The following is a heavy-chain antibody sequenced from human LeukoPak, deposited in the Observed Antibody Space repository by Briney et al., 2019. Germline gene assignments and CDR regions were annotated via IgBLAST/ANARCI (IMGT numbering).Heavy chain of an antibody. J-gene: IGHJ5*02. CDR2: ICYSGST. V-gene: IGHV4-30-4*08. Sequence: SQTLSLTCTVSGGSISSGDYYWSWIRQPPGKGLEWIGYICYSGSTYYNPSLKSRVTISVDTSKNQFSLKLSSVAAADTAVYYCARDMHEPDCSRTSCHNNWFDPWGQGTLVTVSS. CDR3: ARDMHEPDCSRTSCHNNWFDP. D-gene: IGHD2-2*01. CDR1: GGSISSGDYY.